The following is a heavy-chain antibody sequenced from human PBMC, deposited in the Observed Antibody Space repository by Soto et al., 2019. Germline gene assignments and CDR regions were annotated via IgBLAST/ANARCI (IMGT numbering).Heavy chain of an antibody. Sequence: SETLSLTCTVSGGSISSSSYYWGWIRQPAGKGLEWIGRFSLSGTTNYNPSLRSRVTMSADVSKNQFSLRLTSVTAADTALYYCARGMTPPGAPAWYYFDSWGQGTLVTVSS. D-gene: IGHD2-8*02. J-gene: IGHJ4*02. CDR3: ARGMTPPGAPAWYYFDS. V-gene: IGHV4-61*05. CDR2: FSLSGTT. CDR1: GGSISSSSYY.